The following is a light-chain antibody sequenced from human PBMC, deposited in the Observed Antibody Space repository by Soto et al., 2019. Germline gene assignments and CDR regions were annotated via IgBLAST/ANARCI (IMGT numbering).Light chain of an antibody. J-gene: IGKJ3*01. CDR3: QQRSNWRGVT. CDR1: QSISNS. V-gene: IGKV3-11*01. CDR2: DAS. Sequence: EIVLTQSPATLSLSPGERATLSCRASQSISNSLAWYQQKPGQAPSLLIFDASKRAPGIPARFSGSGSGTDFTLTITSLEPEDFVVYYCQQRSNWRGVTFGPGTKVDI.